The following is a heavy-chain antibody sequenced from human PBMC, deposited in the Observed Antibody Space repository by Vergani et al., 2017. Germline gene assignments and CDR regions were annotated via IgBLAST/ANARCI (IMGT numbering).Heavy chain of an antibody. Sequence: QVQLVQSGAEVKKPGSSLKVSCKASGGTFSSYAISWVRQAPGQGLEWMGGIIPIFGTANYAQKFQGRVTITAAESTSTAYMELRSLRSEDTAVYYGARDAKEEWRRLVGGGWFDPWGQGTLVTVSS. J-gene: IGHJ5*02. CDR1: GGTFSSYA. CDR3: ARDAKEEWRRLVGGGWFDP. D-gene: IGHD5-12*01. V-gene: IGHV1-69*01. CDR2: IIPIFGTA.